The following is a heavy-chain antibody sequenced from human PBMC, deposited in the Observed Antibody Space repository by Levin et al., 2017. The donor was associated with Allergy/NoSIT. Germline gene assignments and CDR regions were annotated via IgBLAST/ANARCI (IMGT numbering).Heavy chain of an antibody. D-gene: IGHD2-2*01. CDR2: ISWNSGSI. V-gene: IGHV3-9*01. CDR1: GFTFDDYA. CDR3: AKDMAMKYYYYDYGMDV. Sequence: PGGSLRLSCAASGFTFDDYAMHWVRQAPGKGLEWVSGISWNSGSIGYADSVKGRFTISRDNAKNSLYLQMNSLRAEDTALYYCAKDMAMKYYYYDYGMDVWGQGTTVTVSS. J-gene: IGHJ6*02.